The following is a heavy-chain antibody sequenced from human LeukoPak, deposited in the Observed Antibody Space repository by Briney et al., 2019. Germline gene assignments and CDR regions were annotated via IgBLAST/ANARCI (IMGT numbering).Heavy chain of an antibody. V-gene: IGHV1-24*01. CDR3: ARMYGKGPDY. J-gene: IGHJ4*02. CDR2: FDPEDGET. D-gene: IGHD2-8*01. CDR1: GYTLTELS. Sequence: ASVKVSCKVSGYTLTELSMHWVRQAPGKGLEWMGGFDPEDGETIYAQKFQGRVTITADESTSTAYMELSSLRSEDTAVYYCARMYGKGPDYWGQGTLVTVSS.